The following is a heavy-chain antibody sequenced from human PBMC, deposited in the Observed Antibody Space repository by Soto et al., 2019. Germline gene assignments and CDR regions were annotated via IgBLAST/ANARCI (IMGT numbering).Heavy chain of an antibody. J-gene: IGHJ6*03. Sequence: SETLSLTCTVSGGSVSSYYWSWIRQSPGKGLEWIGYVYYSGSTKYRPSLKSRVTISVDTSKNQFSLKLSSATAADTAVYYCARVVRDYGDSGDYYYMDVRGKGTTVTVSS. CDR1: GGSVSSYY. V-gene: IGHV4-59*02. CDR2: VYYSGST. CDR3: ARVVRDYGDSGDYYYMDV. D-gene: IGHD4-17*01.